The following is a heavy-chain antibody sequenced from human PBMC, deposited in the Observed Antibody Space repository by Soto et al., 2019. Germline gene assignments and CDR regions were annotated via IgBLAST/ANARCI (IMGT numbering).Heavy chain of an antibody. CDR1: GFPFSNYG. CDR3: AKDHEGEGIAAAGTVGMDV. D-gene: IGHD6-13*01. Sequence: RVSLRLSSGASGFPFSNYGMHWVRKAPGKGLEWVAVISYDGSNKYYADSVKGRFTISRDNSKNTLYLQMNSLRAEDTAVYYCAKDHEGEGIAAAGTVGMDVWGQGT. J-gene: IGHJ6*02. V-gene: IGHV3-30*18. CDR2: ISYDGSNK.